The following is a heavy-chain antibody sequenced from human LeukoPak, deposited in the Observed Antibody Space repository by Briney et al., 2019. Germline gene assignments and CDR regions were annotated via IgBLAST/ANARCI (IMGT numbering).Heavy chain of an antibody. CDR1: GYTFTSQD. V-gene: IGHV1-8*03. D-gene: IGHD2-8*02. CDR3: VASLVVPMMLDI. Sequence: ASVKVSCKASGYTFTSQDISWVRQATGQGLEWMGWMNPNSGNTGYAQKFQGRVTITRNTSINTAYMELSSLRSEDTAVYYCVASLVVPMMLDIWGQGTMVTVSS. J-gene: IGHJ3*02. CDR2: MNPNSGNT.